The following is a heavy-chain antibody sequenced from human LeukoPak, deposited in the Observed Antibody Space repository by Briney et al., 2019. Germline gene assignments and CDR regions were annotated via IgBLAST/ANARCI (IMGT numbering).Heavy chain of an antibody. J-gene: IGHJ6*03. CDR3: AKLGALEMATIGNYYYYYMDV. V-gene: IGHV3-23*01. CDR2: ISGSGGST. D-gene: IGHD5-24*01. Sequence: GGSLRLSCAASGFTFSSYAMSWVRQAPGKGLKWVSAISGSGGSTYYADSVKGRFTISRDNSKNTLYLQMNSLRAEDTAVYYCAKLGALEMATIGNYYYYYMDVWGKGATVTVSS. CDR1: GFTFSSYA.